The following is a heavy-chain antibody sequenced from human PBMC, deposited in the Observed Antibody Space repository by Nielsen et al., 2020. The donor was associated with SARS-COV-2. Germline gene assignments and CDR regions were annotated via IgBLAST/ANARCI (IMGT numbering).Heavy chain of an antibody. J-gene: IGHJ4*02. V-gene: IGHV3-30*04. CDR1: GFNFRSYA. CDR3: ARGDGWGSYFDY. D-gene: IGHD7-27*01. Sequence: GESLKISCAASGFNFRSYAIHWVRQAPGKGLEWVTVISFDGLYKQYTDSVKGRFSISRDNSKNTVSLQMNSLRAEDTTVYYCARGDGWGSYFDYWGQGTLVTVSS. CDR2: ISFDGLYK.